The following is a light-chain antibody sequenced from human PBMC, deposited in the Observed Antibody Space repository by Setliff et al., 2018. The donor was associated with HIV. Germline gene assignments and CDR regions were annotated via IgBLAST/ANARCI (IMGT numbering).Light chain of an antibody. Sequence: QSVLTQPPSVSGAPGQRVTFSCTGSSSNIGAGYDVHWYQQFPGTAPKLLIYGNSNRPSGVPDRFSGSKSGTSASLAITGLQAEDEADYYCQSYDSSLSGSYVFGTGTKVTVL. CDR1: SSNIGAGYD. J-gene: IGLJ1*01. V-gene: IGLV1-40*01. CDR3: QSYDSSLSGSYV. CDR2: GNS.